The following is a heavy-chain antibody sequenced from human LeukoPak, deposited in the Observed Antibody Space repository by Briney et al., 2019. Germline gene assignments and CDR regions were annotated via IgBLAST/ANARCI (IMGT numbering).Heavy chain of an antibody. Sequence: ASVKVSCKAPGYTFTGYYMHWVRQAPGQGLEWMGWISAYNGNTNYAQKLQGRVTMTTDTSTSTAYMELRSLRSDDTAVYYCARNWNQGVFDYWGQGTLVTVSS. CDR3: ARNWNQGVFDY. V-gene: IGHV1-18*04. J-gene: IGHJ4*02. D-gene: IGHD1-20*01. CDR1: GYTFTGYY. CDR2: ISAYNGNT.